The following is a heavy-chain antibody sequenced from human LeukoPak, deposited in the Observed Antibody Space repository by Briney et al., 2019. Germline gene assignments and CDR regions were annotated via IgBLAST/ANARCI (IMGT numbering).Heavy chain of an antibody. V-gene: IGHV4-34*01. CDR3: ARGKVGATINWLDP. Sequence: PSETLSLTCAVYGGSFSGYYWSWIRQPPGKGLEWIGEINHSGSTNYNPSLKSRVTISVDTSKNQFSLKLSSVTAADTAVYYCARGKVGATINWLDPWGQGTLVTVSS. CDR1: GGSFSGYY. J-gene: IGHJ5*02. CDR2: INHSGST. D-gene: IGHD1-26*01.